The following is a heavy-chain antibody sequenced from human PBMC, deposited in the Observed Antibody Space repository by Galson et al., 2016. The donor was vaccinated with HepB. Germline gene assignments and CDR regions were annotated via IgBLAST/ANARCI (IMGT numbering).Heavy chain of an antibody. CDR2: ISYDGSNK. CDR3: ARGYDFWTAYQIFYYYGMDV. V-gene: IGHV3-30*03. D-gene: IGHD3-3*01. CDR1: GFTFSSYG. J-gene: IGHJ6*02. Sequence: SLRLSCAASGFTFSSYGMHWVRQAPGRGLEWVAVISYDGSNKYYADSVKGRFTISRDNSKNTLYLQMNSLRAEDTAAYYCARGYDFWTAYQIFYYYGMDVWGQGTTVTVSS.